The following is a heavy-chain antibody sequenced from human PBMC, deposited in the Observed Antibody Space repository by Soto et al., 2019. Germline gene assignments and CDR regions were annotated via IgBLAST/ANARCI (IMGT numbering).Heavy chain of an antibody. CDR3: ARPLWSSSWYFAFDI. CDR1: GGSISSYY. Sequence: QVQLQESGPGLVKPSETLSLTCTVSGGSISSYYWSWIRQPPGKGLEWIGYIYYSGSTNYNPSLKSRVTISVDTSKNQFSLKLSSVTAADTAVYYCARPLWSSSWYFAFDIWDQGTMVTVSS. V-gene: IGHV4-59*08. D-gene: IGHD6-13*01. CDR2: IYYSGST. J-gene: IGHJ3*02.